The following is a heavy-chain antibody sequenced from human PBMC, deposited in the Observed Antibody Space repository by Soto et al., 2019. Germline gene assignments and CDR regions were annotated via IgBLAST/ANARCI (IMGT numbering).Heavy chain of an antibody. D-gene: IGHD6-19*01. CDR3: ARDPTLAVAAYFDY. CDR2: INAGNGNT. V-gene: IGHV1-3*01. Sequence: VRQAPGQRLEWMGWINAGNGNTKCSQKFQGRVTITMDTSASTAYMELSSLRSEDTAVYYCARDPTLAVAAYFDYWGQGTLVTVSS. J-gene: IGHJ4*02.